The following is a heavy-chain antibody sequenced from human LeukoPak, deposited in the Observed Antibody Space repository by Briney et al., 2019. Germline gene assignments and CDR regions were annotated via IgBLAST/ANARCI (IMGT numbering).Heavy chain of an antibody. D-gene: IGHD2-15*01. CDR2: MNPNSGNT. V-gene: IGHV1-8*03. CDR1: GYTFTSYD. Sequence: GASVKVSCKASGYTFTSYDINWVRQATGQGLEWMGWMNPNSGNTGYAQKFQGRVTITRNTSISTAYMELSSLRSEDTAVYYCARVAPNRRYCSGGSCLNYFDYWGQGTLVTVSS. J-gene: IGHJ4*02. CDR3: ARVAPNRRYCSGGSCLNYFDY.